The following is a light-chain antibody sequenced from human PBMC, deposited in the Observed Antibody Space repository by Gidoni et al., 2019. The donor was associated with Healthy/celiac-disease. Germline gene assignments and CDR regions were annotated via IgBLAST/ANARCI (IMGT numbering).Light chain of an antibody. CDR3: QQRSNWPPT. J-gene: IGKJ3*01. Sequence: DIVLTRSPATLSLSPGERATLSCRASQSVSSSLAWYQKKPGQAPRLLIYDASNRSTGIPARFIGSGSGTYFTLTISSLLPEDFAVYYCQQRSNWPPTFGPGTKVDIK. CDR2: DAS. V-gene: IGKV3-11*01. CDR1: QSVSSS.